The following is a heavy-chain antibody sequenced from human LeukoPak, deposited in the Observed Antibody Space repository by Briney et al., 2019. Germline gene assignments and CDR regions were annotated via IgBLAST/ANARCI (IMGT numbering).Heavy chain of an antibody. CDR1: GFTFSGYN. Sequence: GGSLRLSCAASGFTFSGYNMNWVRQAPGKGLEWVSAISGSGGSTYYADSVKGRFTISRDNSKNTLYLQMNSLGAEDTAVYYCAKGSRGGMIVVGVWGKGTTVTVSS. CDR3: AKGSRGGMIVVGV. V-gene: IGHV3-23*01. D-gene: IGHD3-22*01. J-gene: IGHJ6*04. CDR2: ISGSGGST.